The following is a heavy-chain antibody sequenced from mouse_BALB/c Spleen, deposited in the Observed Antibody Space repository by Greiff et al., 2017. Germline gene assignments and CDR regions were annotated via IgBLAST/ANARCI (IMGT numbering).Heavy chain of an antibody. CDR3: ANLYYGYDVGFAY. D-gene: IGHD2-2*01. V-gene: IGHV5-9-4*01. J-gene: IGHJ3*01. CDR1: GFTFSSYA. CDR2: ISSGGSYT. Sequence: EVKLVESGGGLVKPGGSLKLSCAASGFTFSSYAMSWVRQSPEKRLEWVAEISSGGSYTYYPDTVTGRFTISRDNAKNTLYLEMSSLRSEDTAMYYCANLYYGYDVGFAYWGQGTLVTVSA.